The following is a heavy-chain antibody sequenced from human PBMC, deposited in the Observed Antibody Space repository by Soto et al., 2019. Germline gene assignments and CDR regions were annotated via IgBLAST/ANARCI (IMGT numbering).Heavy chain of an antibody. Sequence: QVQLVQSGAEVKKPGASVKVSCKASGYTFTSYAMHWVRQAPGQRLEWMGWINAGNGNTKYSQKFQGRVTITRDTSASTAYMGLRSLRSEDTAVYYCARGPGGPDGPGDYWGQGTLVTVSS. J-gene: IGHJ4*02. CDR2: INAGNGNT. CDR1: GYTFTSYA. V-gene: IGHV1-3*01. D-gene: IGHD2-15*01. CDR3: ARGPGGPDGPGDY.